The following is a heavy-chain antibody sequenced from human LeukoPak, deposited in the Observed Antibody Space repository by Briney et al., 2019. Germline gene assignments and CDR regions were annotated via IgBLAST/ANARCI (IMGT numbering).Heavy chain of an antibody. D-gene: IGHD3-3*01. CDR2: IGGDGIA. V-gene: IGHV3-69-1*01. CDR1: GFTFTDHP. Sequence: GGSLRLSCVASGFTFTDHPMNWVRQAPGKGLEWISYIGGDGIAFYADSVKGRFTASKDDARKSMYLQMNSLRVEDTAVFYCARDQYDTWSRRGNFDSWGQGTLVIVSS. J-gene: IGHJ4*02. CDR3: ARDQYDTWSRRGNFDS.